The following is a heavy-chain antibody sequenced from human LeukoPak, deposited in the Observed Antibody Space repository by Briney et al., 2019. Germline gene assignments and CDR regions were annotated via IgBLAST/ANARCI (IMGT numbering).Heavy chain of an antibody. CDR1: GFTFSSYS. CDR3: ARTTMTTVTNYYYYYMDV. CDR2: ISSSSSTT. D-gene: IGHD4-17*01. Sequence: TGGSLRLSRAASGFTFSSYSMNWVRQAPGKGLEWVSYISSSSSTTFYADSVKGRFTISRDNAKNSLYLQMNSLRAEDTAVYYCARTTMTTVTNYYYYYMDVWGKGTTVTVSS. V-gene: IGHV3-48*01. J-gene: IGHJ6*03.